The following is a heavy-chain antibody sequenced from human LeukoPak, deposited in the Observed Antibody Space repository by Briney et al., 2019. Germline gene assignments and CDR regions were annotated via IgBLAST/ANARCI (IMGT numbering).Heavy chain of an antibody. V-gene: IGHV3-21*01. J-gene: IGHJ6*04. CDR2: ISSSSYI. Sequence: GGSLRLSCAASGFTFSSYSMNWVRQAPGKGLEWVSSISSSSYIYYADSVKGRFTISRDNAKNSLYLQMNSLRAEDTAVYYCARDGYCTNGVCYKVLDVWGKGTTVTVSS. D-gene: IGHD2-8*01. CDR3: ARDGYCTNGVCYKVLDV. CDR1: GFTFSSYS.